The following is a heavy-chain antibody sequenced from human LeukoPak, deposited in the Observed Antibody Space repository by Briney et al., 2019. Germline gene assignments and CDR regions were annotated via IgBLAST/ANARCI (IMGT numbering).Heavy chain of an antibody. D-gene: IGHD6-19*01. CDR2: INPNSGGT. J-gene: IGHJ5*02. V-gene: IGHV1-2*02. CDR1: GYTFTGYY. CDR3: ARGRGAGPGIAVAGTIWFDP. Sequence: ASVKVSCKASGYTFTGYYMHWVRQAPGQGLEWMGWINPNSGGTNYAQKFQGRVTMTRDTSISTAYMELSRLRSDDTAVYYCARGRGAGPGIAVAGTIWFDPWGQGTLATVSS.